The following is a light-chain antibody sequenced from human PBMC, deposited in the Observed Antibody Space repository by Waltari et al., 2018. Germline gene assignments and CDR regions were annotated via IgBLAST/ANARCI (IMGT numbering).Light chain of an antibody. CDR1: SSNIGAGYD. CDR3: QSYDSSLSGSV. V-gene: IGLV1-40*01. J-gene: IGLJ2*01. Sequence: QSVLTQPPSVSGAPGQRVTISCTGSSSNIGAGYDVHWYQQLPGKAPKLLIYGTSNRPSGVPDLFSGSKSGTSASLAITGLQAEDEADYYCQSYDSSLSGSVFGGGTKLTVL. CDR2: GTS.